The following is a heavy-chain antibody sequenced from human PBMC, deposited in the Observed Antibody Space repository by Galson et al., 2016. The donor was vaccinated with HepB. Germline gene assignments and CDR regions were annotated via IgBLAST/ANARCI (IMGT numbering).Heavy chain of an antibody. CDR1: GFTFGTFD. CDR3: AKDAGTYGSFYGMDV. V-gene: IGHV3-30*18. CDR2: ISYHGSIN. D-gene: IGHD4-17*01. Sequence: SLRLSCAASGFTFGTFDMHWVRQAPGKGLQWVAVISYHGSINFYLDSVKGRFTISRGNSKNTLYLEMNSLRPEDTAIYYCAKDAGTYGSFYGMDVWGQGTTVTVSS. J-gene: IGHJ6*02.